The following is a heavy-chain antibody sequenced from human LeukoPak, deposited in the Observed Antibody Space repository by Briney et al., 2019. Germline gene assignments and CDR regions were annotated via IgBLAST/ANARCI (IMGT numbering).Heavy chain of an antibody. D-gene: IGHD7-27*01. CDR2: ISGYNGDT. J-gene: IGHJ2*01. CDR1: GYTFTTYG. V-gene: IGHV1-18*01. Sequence: ASVKVSCKASGYTFTTYGISWVRQAPGQGLEWMGWISGYNGDTNYAQKFQGRVTMTRNTSISTAYMELSSLRSEDTAVYYCARGRTNWGLNWYFDLWGRGTLVTVSS. CDR3: ARGRTNWGLNWYFDL.